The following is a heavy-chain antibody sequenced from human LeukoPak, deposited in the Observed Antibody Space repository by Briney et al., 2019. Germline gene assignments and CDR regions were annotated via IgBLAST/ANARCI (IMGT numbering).Heavy chain of an antibody. CDR2: IKQDGSEK. CDR1: GFPFSSHW. J-gene: IGHJ4*02. V-gene: IGHV3-7*01. CDR3: AGGGGWVFNN. D-gene: IGHD6-19*01. Sequence: GGSLRLSCAASGFPFSSHWLSWFRQSPGKGLEWVAHIKQDGSEKYYVDSVKGRFTISRDNARNSQYLQMNSLRAEDTAVYYCAGGGGWVFNNWGQGPLVTVSS.